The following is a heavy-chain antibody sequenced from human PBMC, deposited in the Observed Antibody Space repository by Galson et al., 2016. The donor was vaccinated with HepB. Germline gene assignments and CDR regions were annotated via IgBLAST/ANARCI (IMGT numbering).Heavy chain of an antibody. CDR3: ARVLNWKLFDY. CDR2: INPEGIGIYT. D-gene: IGHD1-1*01. Sequence: SLRLSCAASGFTFSNYVMHWVRQAPGKGLVWVSRINPEGIGIYTLYADYVKGRFTISRDNAKNTLYLDMTSLRADDTGVYYCARVLNWKLFDYWGQGNLVTVSP. V-gene: IGHV3-74*01. J-gene: IGHJ4*02. CDR1: GFTFSNYV.